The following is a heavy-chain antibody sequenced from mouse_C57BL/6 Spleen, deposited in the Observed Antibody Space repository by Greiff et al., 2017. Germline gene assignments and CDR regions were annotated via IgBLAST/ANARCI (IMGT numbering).Heavy chain of an antibody. J-gene: IGHJ4*01. CDR3: ARGGRREAMDY. CDR1: GYTFTDYY. CDR2: INPNNGGT. V-gene: IGHV1-26*01. Sequence: EVQLQQSGPELVKPGASVKISCKASGYTFTDYYMNWVKQSHGKSLEWIGDINPNNGGTSYNQKFKGKATLTVDKSSSTAYMELRSLTSEDSAVYYCARGGRREAMDYWGQGTSVTVSS.